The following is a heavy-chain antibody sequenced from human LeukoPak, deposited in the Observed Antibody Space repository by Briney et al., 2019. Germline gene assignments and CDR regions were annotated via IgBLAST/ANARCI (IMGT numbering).Heavy chain of an antibody. CDR3: ARARHPNWFDP. CDR1: GGSFSSGSYY. Sequence: PSETLSLTCTVSGGSFSSGSYYWSWIRQPPGKGLEWIGYIYYSGSSNYNPYPKSRVTISVDTSKNQFSLKLSSVTAADTAVYYCARARHPNWFDPWGQGTLVTVSS. J-gene: IGHJ5*02. CDR2: IYYSGSS. V-gene: IGHV4-61*01.